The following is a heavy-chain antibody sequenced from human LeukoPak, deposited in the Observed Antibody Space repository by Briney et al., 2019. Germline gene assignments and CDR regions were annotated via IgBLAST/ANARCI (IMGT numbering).Heavy chain of an antibody. V-gene: IGHV3-23*01. CDR2: ISGSGGST. CDR3: AKGALAYCGGDCYSRAYFDY. CDR1: GFTFSSYA. J-gene: IGHJ4*02. D-gene: IGHD2-21*02. Sequence: GGSLRLSCAASGFTFSSYAMSWVRQAPGKGLEWVSAISGSGGSTYYADSVKGRFTISRDNSKNTLYLQMNSLRAEDTAVYYCAKGALAYCGGDCYSRAYFDYWGQGTLVTVSS.